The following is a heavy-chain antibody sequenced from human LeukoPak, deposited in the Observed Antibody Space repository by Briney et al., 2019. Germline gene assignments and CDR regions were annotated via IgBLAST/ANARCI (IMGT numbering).Heavy chain of an antibody. J-gene: IGHJ4*02. D-gene: IGHD5-18*01. V-gene: IGHV1-2*02. CDR1: GYTFTGYY. Sequence: ASVKVSCTASGYTFTGYYMHWVRQAPGQGLEWMGWINPNSGGTNYAQKFQGRVTMTRDTSISTAYMELSRLRSDDTAVYYCARAGYSYGEPFDYWGQGTLVTVSS. CDR2: INPNSGGT. CDR3: ARAGYSYGEPFDY.